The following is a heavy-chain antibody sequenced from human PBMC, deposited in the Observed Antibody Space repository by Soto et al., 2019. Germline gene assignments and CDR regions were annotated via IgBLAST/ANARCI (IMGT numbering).Heavy chain of an antibody. CDR1: GFTFSMYW. Sequence: GGSLRLSCAASGFTFSMYWMHWVRQVPGKGPEWVSRINDDGISANYADSVKGRLTISRDNAKNTLYLQMNALRVEDTAVYYCTRGPRSTSTGTGAFWGQGTLVTVSS. CDR3: TRGPRSTSTGTGAF. V-gene: IGHV3-74*01. J-gene: IGHJ4*02. CDR2: INDDGISA. D-gene: IGHD1-1*01.